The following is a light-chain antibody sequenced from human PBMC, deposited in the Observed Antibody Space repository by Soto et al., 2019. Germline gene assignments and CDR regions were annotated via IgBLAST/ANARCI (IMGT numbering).Light chain of an antibody. J-gene: IGKJ1*01. CDR1: QAITSY. Sequence: DIQMTQSPSSLSASVGDTVTITCRASQAITSYLNWYQQRPGKAPKLLIYAASRLQNGVPSRFSGSGSGTDFSLTISSLHPDDFATYYCQQSYSYPWTFGHGTKV. CDR3: QQSYSYPWT. V-gene: IGKV1-39*01. CDR2: AAS.